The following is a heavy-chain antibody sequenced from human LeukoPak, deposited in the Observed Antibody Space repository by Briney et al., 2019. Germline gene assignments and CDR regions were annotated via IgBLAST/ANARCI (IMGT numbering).Heavy chain of an antibody. J-gene: IGHJ4*02. Sequence: SVKVSCKTSGYTFTGYYMHWVRQAPGQGLEWMGGIIPIFGTANYAQKFQGRVTITADKSTSTAYMELSSLRSEDTAVYYCAKDADGYSIQGYFDYWGQGTLVTVSS. CDR2: IIPIFGTA. V-gene: IGHV1-69*06. D-gene: IGHD5-24*01. CDR3: AKDADGYSIQGYFDY. CDR1: GYTFTGYY.